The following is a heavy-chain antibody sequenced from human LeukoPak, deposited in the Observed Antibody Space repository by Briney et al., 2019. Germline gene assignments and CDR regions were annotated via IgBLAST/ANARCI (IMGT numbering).Heavy chain of an antibody. J-gene: IGHJ6*03. D-gene: IGHD2-2*01. Sequence: ASVKVSCKASGYTFTSYGISWVRQAPGQGLEWMGWISAYNGNTNYAQKFQGRVTITADKSTSTAYMELSSLRSEDTAVYYCARAFPTMPKGNYYMDVWGKGTTVTVSS. CDR2: ISAYNGNT. CDR3: ARAFPTMPKGNYYMDV. CDR1: GYTFTSYG. V-gene: IGHV1-18*01.